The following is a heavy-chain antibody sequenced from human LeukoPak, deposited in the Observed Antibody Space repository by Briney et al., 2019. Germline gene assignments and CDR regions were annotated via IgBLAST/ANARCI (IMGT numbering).Heavy chain of an antibody. CDR2: ISGSGGST. J-gene: IGHJ4*02. Sequence: GGSLRLSCAASGFTFSSYAMSWVRQAPGKGLEWVSTISGSGGSTYYADSAKGRFTISRDNSKNTLFLQMNSLRAEDTAVYYCAKDSAKKYDDYWGQGTLVTVSS. V-gene: IGHV3-23*01. CDR3: AKDSAKKYDDY. D-gene: IGHD2/OR15-2a*01. CDR1: GFTFSSYA.